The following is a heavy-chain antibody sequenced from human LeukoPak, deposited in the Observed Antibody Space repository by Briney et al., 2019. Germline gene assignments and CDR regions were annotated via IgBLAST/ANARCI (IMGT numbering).Heavy chain of an antibody. CDR2: IYPGDSDT. CDR3: ARHLGIQLWSHSLDY. J-gene: IGHJ4*02. D-gene: IGHD5-18*01. V-gene: IGHV5-51*01. Sequence: GESLKISCKGSGYSFTSYWIGWVRQMPGKGLEWMGIIYPGDSDTTYSPSFQGQVTISADKSISTAYLQWSSMKASDTARYYCARHLGIQLWSHSLDYWGQGTLVTVSS. CDR1: GYSFTSYW.